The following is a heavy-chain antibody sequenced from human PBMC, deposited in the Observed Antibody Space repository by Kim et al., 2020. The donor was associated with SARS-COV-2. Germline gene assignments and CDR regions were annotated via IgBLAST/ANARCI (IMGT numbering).Heavy chain of an antibody. J-gene: IGHJ5*02. D-gene: IGHD3-3*01. Sequence: SETLSLTCTVSGGSISSSSYYWGWIRQPPGKGLEWIGSIYYSGSTYYNPSLKSRVTISVDTSKNQFSLKLSSVTAADTAVYYCARHGRRDFWSGYYPGSYDWFDPWGQGTLVTVSS. CDR1: GGSISSSSYY. CDR3: ARHGRRDFWSGYYPGSYDWFDP. CDR2: IYYSGST. V-gene: IGHV4-39*01.